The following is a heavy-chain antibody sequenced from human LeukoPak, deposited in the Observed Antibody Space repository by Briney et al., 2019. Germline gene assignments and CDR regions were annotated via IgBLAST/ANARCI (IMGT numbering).Heavy chain of an antibody. J-gene: IGHJ4*02. CDR2: VSYAGST. D-gene: IGHD3-10*01. V-gene: IGHV4-59*01. CDR1: GGSISPKF. CDR3: VSDRGLLQFDY. Sequence: NPSETLSLTCTVSGGSISPKFWSWVRQPPGKGLEWVGYVSYAGSTSYNPSLRSRVTISIDTSKSQFSLRLNSVIAADTAVYYCVSDRGLLQFDYWGQGTLVTVSA.